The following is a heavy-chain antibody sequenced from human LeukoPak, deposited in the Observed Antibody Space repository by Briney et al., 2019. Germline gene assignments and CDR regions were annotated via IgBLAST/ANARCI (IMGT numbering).Heavy chain of an antibody. J-gene: IGHJ4*02. CDR3: ARGSYLGIAYCGGDCYSGTDC. CDR2: MNPNSGNT. CDR1: GYTFTSYD. Sequence: ASVKVSCKASGYTFTSYDINWVRQATGQGLEWMGWMNPNSGNTGYAQKFQGRVTMTRNTSISTAYMELSSLRSEDTAVYYCARGSYLGIAYCGGDCYSGTDCWGQGTLVTVSS. V-gene: IGHV1-8*01. D-gene: IGHD2-21*01.